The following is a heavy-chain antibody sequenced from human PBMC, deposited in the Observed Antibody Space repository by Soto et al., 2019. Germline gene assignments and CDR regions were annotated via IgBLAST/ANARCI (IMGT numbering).Heavy chain of an antibody. V-gene: IGHV3-15*07. J-gene: IGHJ4*02. CDR3: TTTKDFWSGYYSFHYFDY. Sequence: GGSLRLSCAASGFTFSNAWMNWVRQAPGKGLEWVGRIKSKTDGGTTDYAAPVKGRFTISRDDSKNTLYLQMNSLKTEDTAVYYCTTTKDFWSGYYSFHYFDYWGQGTLVTVSS. D-gene: IGHD3-3*01. CDR2: IKSKTDGGTT. CDR1: GFTFSNAW.